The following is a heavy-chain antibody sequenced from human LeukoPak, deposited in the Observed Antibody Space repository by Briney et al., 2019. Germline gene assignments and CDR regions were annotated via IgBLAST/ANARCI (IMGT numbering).Heavy chain of an antibody. CDR2: INHSGST. CDR1: GGSFSGYY. J-gene: IGHJ4*02. D-gene: IGHD6-6*01. Sequence: SETPSLTCAVYGGSFSGYYWSWIRQPPGKGLEWIGEINHSGSTNYNPSLKSRVTISVDTSKNQFSLKLSSVTAADTAVYYCARAEYSSSYDYWGQGTLVTVSS. CDR3: ARAEYSSSYDY. V-gene: IGHV4-34*01.